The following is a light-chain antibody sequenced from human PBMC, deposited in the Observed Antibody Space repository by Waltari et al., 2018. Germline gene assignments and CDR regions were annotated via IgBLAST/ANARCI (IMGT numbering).Light chain of an antibody. J-gene: IGLJ2*01. Sequence: SSELTQPPSLSVSPGQTARITCSGDALPNQNTYWYQQKSGQAPLHRIYQDNQRPSGVPERFSESKSGTTVTLTVSGVQAEDEADYYCQSADSSGTLKWFFGGGTKLTVL. CDR1: ALPNQN. CDR3: QSADSSGTLKWF. V-gene: IGLV3-25*03. CDR2: QDN.